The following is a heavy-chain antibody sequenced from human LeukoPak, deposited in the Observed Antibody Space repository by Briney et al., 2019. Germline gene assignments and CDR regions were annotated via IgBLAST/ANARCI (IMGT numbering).Heavy chain of an antibody. D-gene: IGHD2-2*01. J-gene: IGHJ4*02. CDR2: ISYDGSNK. CDR3: AKGYCSSTSCYVFDY. Sequence: GSLRLSCAASGFTFSSYGMHWVRQAPGKGLEWVAVISYDGSNKYYADSVKGRFTISRDNSKNTLYLQMNSLRAEDTAVYYCAKGYCSSTSCYVFDYWGQGTLVTVSS. V-gene: IGHV3-30*18. CDR1: GFTFSSYG.